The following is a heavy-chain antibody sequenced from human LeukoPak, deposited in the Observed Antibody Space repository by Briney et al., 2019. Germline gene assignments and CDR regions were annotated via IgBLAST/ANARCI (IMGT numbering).Heavy chain of an antibody. CDR1: GFTFSTYA. V-gene: IGHV3-30-3*01. Sequence: GGSLRLSCAASGFTFSTYAIHWVRQAPGKGLEWVAVISYDGSNKFYADSVKGRFTISRDNSKNTLYLQMNSLRAEDTALYYCASPMEGTTSYFDYWAREPWSPSPQ. CDR2: ISYDGSNK. CDR3: ASPMEGTTSYFDY. J-gene: IGHJ4*02. D-gene: IGHD1-7*01.